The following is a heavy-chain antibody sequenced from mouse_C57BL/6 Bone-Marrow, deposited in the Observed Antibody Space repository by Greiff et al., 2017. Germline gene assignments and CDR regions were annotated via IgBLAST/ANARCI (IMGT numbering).Heavy chain of an antibody. CDR3: ATTAYCSNCDAMDY. J-gene: IGHJ4*01. V-gene: IGHV1-69*01. CDR1: GYTFNSYW. CDR2: IDPSDSYT. Sequence: QVQLQQPGAELVMPGASVKLSCKASGYTFNSYWMHWVKQRPGQGLEWIGEIDPSDSYTNYNQKFKGKSTLTVDKSTSTAYLQLSSLTYKVSAVYYCATTAYCSNCDAMDYWGQGTSVTVSS. D-gene: IGHD2-5*01.